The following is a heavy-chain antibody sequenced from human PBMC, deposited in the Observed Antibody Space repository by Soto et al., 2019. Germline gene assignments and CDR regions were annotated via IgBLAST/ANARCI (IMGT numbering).Heavy chain of an antibody. J-gene: IGHJ4*02. V-gene: IGHV4-61*03. D-gene: IGHD3-9*01. CDR1: GVSVTSGSYY. CDR3: ARDFRGLGIRRTFDY. CDR2: IHYTWRI. Sequence: QVQLQESGPGLVKPSETLSLTCTVSGVSVTSGSYYWSWIRQPPGGGLEWIGYIHYTWRISYNPSLKSRVTISIATSEKLFVLSLSSVTTEDTAVYYCARDFRGLGIRRTFDYWGQGTLVAVSS.